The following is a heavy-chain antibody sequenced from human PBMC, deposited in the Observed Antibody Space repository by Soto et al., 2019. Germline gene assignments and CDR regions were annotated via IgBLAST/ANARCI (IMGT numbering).Heavy chain of an antibody. CDR1: GYTFTSYG. Sequence: QVQLVQSGAEVKKPGASVKVSCKASGYTFTSYGISWVRQAPGQGLEWMGWISAYNGNTNYAQKLQGRVTMTTDTSPRTAYSEVRSLGSDDTAVYYWARGSIDSFEMATRNFDYWGQGTLVTVSS. J-gene: IGHJ4*02. CDR2: ISAYNGNT. CDR3: ARGSIDSFEMATRNFDY. V-gene: IGHV1-18*01. D-gene: IGHD5-12*01.